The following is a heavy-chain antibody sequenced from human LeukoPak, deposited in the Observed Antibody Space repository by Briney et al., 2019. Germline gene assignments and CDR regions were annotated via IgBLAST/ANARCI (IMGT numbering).Heavy chain of an antibody. Sequence: GGSLRLSCAASGFTFSSYSMNWVRQAPGKGLEWVSSISSSSSYIYYADSVKGRFTISRDNAKNSLYLQMNSLRAEDTALYYCAKDNLRLVRGVLDYWGQGTLVTVSS. CDR2: ISSSSSYI. D-gene: IGHD3-10*01. J-gene: IGHJ4*02. CDR1: GFTFSSYS. CDR3: AKDNLRLVRGVLDY. V-gene: IGHV3-21*04.